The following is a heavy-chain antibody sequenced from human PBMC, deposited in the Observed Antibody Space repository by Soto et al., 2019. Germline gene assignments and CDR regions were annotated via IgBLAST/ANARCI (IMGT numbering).Heavy chain of an antibody. CDR2: VSIGGST. J-gene: IGHJ4*02. CDR1: GFTFSSYA. CDR3: AKRRGAGGHFDY. Sequence: DVQLLESGGGLVQPEGSLRLSCAASGFTFSSYAMGWVRQGPGKGLAWVAVVSIGGSTHYADSVRGRFNISRDNSKNTLSLQMNSLTAEDTAVYFCAKRRGAGGHFDYWGQGALVTVSS. D-gene: IGHD2-15*01. V-gene: IGHV3-23*01.